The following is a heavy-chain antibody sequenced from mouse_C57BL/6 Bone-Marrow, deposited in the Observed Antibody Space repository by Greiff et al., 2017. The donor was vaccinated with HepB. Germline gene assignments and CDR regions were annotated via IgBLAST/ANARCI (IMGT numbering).Heavy chain of an antibody. CDR2: IWSGGST. CDR3: ARIGDDYDDFFYCYAMDY. J-gene: IGHJ4*01. Sequence: QVQLKESGPGLVQPSQSLSITCTVSGFSLTSYGVHWVRQSPGKGLEWLGVIWSGGSTDYNAAFISRLSISKDNSKSHVFFKMNSLQADDTAIYYCARIGDDYDDFFYCYAMDYWGQGTSVTVSS. D-gene: IGHD2-4*01. V-gene: IGHV2-2*01. CDR1: GFSLTSYG.